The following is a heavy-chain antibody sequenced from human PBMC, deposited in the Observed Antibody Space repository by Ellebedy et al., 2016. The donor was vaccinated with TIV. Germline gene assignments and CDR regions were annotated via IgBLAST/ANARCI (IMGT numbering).Heavy chain of an antibody. CDR2: IYTDDST. D-gene: IGHD3-10*02. Sequence: GESLKISCAASGFTFSDYYMNWVRQAPGKGPEWVSGIYTDDSTDYADSVKGRFTISRDNSKNTLYLQMNSLRTEETAVYYCARASFYDVDLSGWYFDLWGRGTLITVSS. V-gene: IGHV3-66*01. J-gene: IGHJ2*01. CDR3: ARASFYDVDLSGWYFDL. CDR1: GFTFSDYY.